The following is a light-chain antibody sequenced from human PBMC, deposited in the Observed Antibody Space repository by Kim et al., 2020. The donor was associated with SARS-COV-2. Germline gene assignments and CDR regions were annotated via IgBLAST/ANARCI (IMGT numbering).Light chain of an antibody. CDR2: DVN. CDR3: CSYEGNYAFV. CDR1: RSDVGRYKY. V-gene: IGLV2-11*01. J-gene: IGLJ1*01. Sequence: QSVLTQPRSVSGSPGQSVTISCTGTRSDVGRYKYVSWYQQDPGKAPKLIIYDVNKRPSGVPDRFSGSKSGNTASLTISGLQAEDEATYYCCSYEGNYAFVSGTGTKVTVL.